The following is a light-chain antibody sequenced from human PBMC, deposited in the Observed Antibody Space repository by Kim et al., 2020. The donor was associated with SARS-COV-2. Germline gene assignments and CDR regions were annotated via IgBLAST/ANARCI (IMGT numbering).Light chain of an antibody. V-gene: IGKV1-39*01. CDR3: QQSYSMPWT. CDR2: AAS. Sequence: ASVRDRVTITCRASQSVSTLLNWFQQRPGKAPTLLIYAASTLQTGVSARFSGTGSGTAFTLTISSLQPEDFATYYCQQSYSMPWTFGLGTKVDIK. CDR1: QSVSTL. J-gene: IGKJ1*01.